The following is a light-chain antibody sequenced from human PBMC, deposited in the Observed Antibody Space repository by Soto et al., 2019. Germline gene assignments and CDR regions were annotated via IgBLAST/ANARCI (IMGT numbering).Light chain of an antibody. CDR1: RDVGSD. Sequence: THSPASLSASVGEKILITCRASRDVGSDVSWYQQKPGQAPKLLIYAASNLYTGVPSRFSGSGSGTEFTLTISSLQPEDFATYYCQQLNSYPWTFGQGTKVDIK. CDR2: AAS. V-gene: IGKV1-17*01. CDR3: QQLNSYPWT. J-gene: IGKJ1*01.